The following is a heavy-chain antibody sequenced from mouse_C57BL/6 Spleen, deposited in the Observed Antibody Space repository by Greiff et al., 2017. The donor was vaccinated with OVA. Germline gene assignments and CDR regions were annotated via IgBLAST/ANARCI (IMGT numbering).Heavy chain of an antibody. J-gene: IGHJ4*01. Sequence: EVQLVESGGDLVKPGGSLKLSCAASGFTFSSYGMSWVRQTPDKRLEWVATISSGGSYTYYPDSVKGRFTISRDNAKNTLYLQMSSLKSEDTAMYYCASPLGSSYYAMDYWGQGTSVTVSS. V-gene: IGHV5-6*01. D-gene: IGHD1-1*01. CDR1: GFTFSSYG. CDR2: ISSGGSYT. CDR3: ASPLGSSYYAMDY.